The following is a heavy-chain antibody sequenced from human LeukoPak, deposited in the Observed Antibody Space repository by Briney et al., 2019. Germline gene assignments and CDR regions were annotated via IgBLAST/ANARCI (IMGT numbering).Heavy chain of an antibody. CDR3: ARAPEYYYDSSGYFDY. D-gene: IGHD3-22*01. V-gene: IGHV4-39*07. Sequence: SETLSLTCIVSGDSISSSISYWGWIRQPPGKGLEWIGSIYNTRSAYYNPSLKSRVTISVDTCKNQFSLKLSSVTAADTAVYYCARAPEYYYDSSGYFDYWGQGTLVTVSS. CDR1: GDSISSSISY. CDR2: IYNTRSA. J-gene: IGHJ4*02.